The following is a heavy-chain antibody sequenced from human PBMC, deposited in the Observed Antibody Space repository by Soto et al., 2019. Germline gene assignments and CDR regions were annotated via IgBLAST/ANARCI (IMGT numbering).Heavy chain of an antibody. CDR2: ISYDGSNK. CDR3: ARDGGGGSYLGWDFDY. Sequence: QVQLVESGGGVVQPGRSLRLSCAASGFTFSSYAMHWVRQAPGKGLEWVAVISYDGSNKYYADSVKGRFTISRDNSKNTLYLQMNSLRAEDTAVYYCARDGGGGSYLGWDFDYRGQGTLVTVSS. J-gene: IGHJ4*02. D-gene: IGHD1-26*01. CDR1: GFTFSSYA. V-gene: IGHV3-30-3*01.